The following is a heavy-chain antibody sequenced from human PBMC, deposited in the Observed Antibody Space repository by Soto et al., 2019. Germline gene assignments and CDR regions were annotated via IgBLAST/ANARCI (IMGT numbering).Heavy chain of an antibody. V-gene: IGHV4-31*03. CDR1: GGSISSGGYY. CDR3: ARDRSEFSRSYFFDY. CDR2: IYYSGST. J-gene: IGHJ4*02. D-gene: IGHD3-10*01. Sequence: SETLSLTCTVSGGSISSGGYYWSWIRQHPGKGLEWIGYIYYSGSTYYNPSLKSRVTISVDTSKNQFSLKLSSVTAADTAVYYCARDRSEFSRSYFFDYWGQGTLVTVSS.